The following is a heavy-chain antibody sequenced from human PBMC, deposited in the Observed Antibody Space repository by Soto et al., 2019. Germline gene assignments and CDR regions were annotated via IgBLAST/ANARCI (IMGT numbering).Heavy chain of an antibody. CDR2: IDAGNGNT. D-gene: IGHD2-2*01. CDR3: ARGEERVAMPSGY. Sequence: GASVKVSCKASGYTFTSYAMHWVRQAPGQRLEWMGWIDAGNGNTKYSQNFQGRVTITRDTSASTAYMELGSLTSEDTAVYYCARGEERVAMPSGYWGQGALVTVSS. CDR1: GYTFTSYA. V-gene: IGHV1-3*01. J-gene: IGHJ4*02.